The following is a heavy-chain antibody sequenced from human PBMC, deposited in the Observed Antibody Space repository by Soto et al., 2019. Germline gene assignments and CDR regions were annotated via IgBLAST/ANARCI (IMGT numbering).Heavy chain of an antibody. CDR3: ARHDYSDRAFDL. Sequence: KTSETLSLTCIVSGGSVGSGAYYWSWIRQPPGNALGWIGYIQYSGDTNYNSSLKSRVTISVDMSRNRFSLKLTSVPAADTAFYYCARHDYSDRAFDLWGQGTMVTVSS. V-gene: IGHV4-61*08. J-gene: IGHJ3*01. D-gene: IGHD3-22*01. CDR2: IQYSGDT. CDR1: GGSVGSGAYY.